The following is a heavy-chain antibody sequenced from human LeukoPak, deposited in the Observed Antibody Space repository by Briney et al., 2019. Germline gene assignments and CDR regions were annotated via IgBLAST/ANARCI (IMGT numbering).Heavy chain of an antibody. Sequence: SETLSLTCTVSGGSISTYYWTWIRQPPERGLEWVGYIYYSGITNYNPSLKSRVNMSVDTSRNQFSLRLNSVTAADTAVYYCARRLAVTGRYYFDYWGQGSLVTVSS. V-gene: IGHV4-59*01. CDR1: GGSISTYY. D-gene: IGHD4-11*01. J-gene: IGHJ4*02. CDR2: IYYSGIT. CDR3: ARRLAVTGRYYFDY.